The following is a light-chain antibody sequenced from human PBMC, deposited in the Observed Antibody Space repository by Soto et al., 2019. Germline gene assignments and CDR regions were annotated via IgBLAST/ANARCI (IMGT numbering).Light chain of an antibody. V-gene: IGKV1-39*01. CDR3: QHSYRSPYT. CDR1: QNINIY. CDR2: GAS. Sequence: IQLTQSPSSLSASVGDGVTVTCRASQNINIYLNWYQQKPGKAPTLLIYGASSLQSGVPSRFSGGGSRTDFTLTISSLQAEDFATYYCQHSYRSPYTFGQGTRLEI. J-gene: IGKJ2*01.